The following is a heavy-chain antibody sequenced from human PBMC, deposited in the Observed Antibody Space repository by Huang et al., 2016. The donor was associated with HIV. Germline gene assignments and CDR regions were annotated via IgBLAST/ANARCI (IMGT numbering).Heavy chain of an antibody. CDR2: IYYSGDS. D-gene: IGHD6-19*01. Sequence: QLQLQESGPGPVKPSATLSLTCSVSGGSISGSRYYWGWIRQPPGKGLEWIGSIYYSGDSHYSPSLKSRVTSSVDTSKNQFSLKLSSVTAADTAVYYCARGQSGPSQWLASLGNYYYYMDVWGKGTTVTVSS. CDR1: GGSISGSRYY. J-gene: IGHJ6*03. V-gene: IGHV4-39*01. CDR3: ARGQSGPSQWLASLGNYYYYMDV.